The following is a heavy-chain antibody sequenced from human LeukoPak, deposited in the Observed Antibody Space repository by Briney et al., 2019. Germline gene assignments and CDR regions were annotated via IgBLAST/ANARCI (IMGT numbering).Heavy chain of an antibody. CDR1: GGSISSSSYY. D-gene: IGHD3-3*02. Sequence: SETLSLTCTVSGGSISSSSYYWNWIRQSPGKGLEWIGYILSSGSTHHNPSLTSRISLSVDTSKNQFSLKLSSVTAADTAVYYCARRVISEFSIDKGNWLDPWGQGTLVTVSS. J-gene: IGHJ5*02. CDR2: ILSSGST. CDR3: ARRVISEFSIDKGNWLDP. V-gene: IGHV4-61*05.